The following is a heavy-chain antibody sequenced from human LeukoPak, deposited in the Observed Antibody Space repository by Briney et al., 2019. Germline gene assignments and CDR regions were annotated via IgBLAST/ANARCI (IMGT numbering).Heavy chain of an antibody. J-gene: IGHJ6*03. CDR2: MNPNSGNT. V-gene: IGHV1-8*01. CDR1: GYTFISSD. Sequence: ASAKVSCKASGYTFISSDINWVRQATGQGLEWMGWMNPNSGNTGYAQKFQGRVTMTRNTSIYTAYMEVSSLRSEDTAVYYCARGSYDSSGTYYMDVWGKGTTVTVSS. CDR3: ARGSYDSSGTYYMDV. D-gene: IGHD3-22*01.